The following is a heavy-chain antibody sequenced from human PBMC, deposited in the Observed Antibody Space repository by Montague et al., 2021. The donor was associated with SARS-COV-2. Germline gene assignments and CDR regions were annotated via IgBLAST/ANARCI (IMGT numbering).Heavy chain of an antibody. V-gene: IGHV4-4*07. Sequence: SGTLSLTCTVSGGSISSYYWSWIRQPAGKGLEWIGRIYTSGTTNCNPSLKSRVTMSVDTSKNQFSLKLSSVTAADTAVYYCAGGSGIINFYNSGMDVWGQGTTVTVSS. D-gene: IGHD3-10*01. CDR2: IYTSGTT. CDR3: AGGSGIINFYNSGMDV. CDR1: GGSISSYY. J-gene: IGHJ6*02.